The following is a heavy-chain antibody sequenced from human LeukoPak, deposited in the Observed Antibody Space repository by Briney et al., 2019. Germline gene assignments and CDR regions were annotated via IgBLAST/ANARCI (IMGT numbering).Heavy chain of an antibody. V-gene: IGHV1-18*01. CDR1: GYTFTSYG. Sequence: GASVKVSCKASGYTFTSYGISWVRQAPGQGLEWMGWISAYNGNTNYAQKLQGRVTMTTDTSTSTAYMELSRLRSDDTAVYFCARGPEGVQYQLLTGDAFDIWGQGTMVTVSS. D-gene: IGHD2-2*01. J-gene: IGHJ3*02. CDR2: ISAYNGNT. CDR3: ARGPEGVQYQLLTGDAFDI.